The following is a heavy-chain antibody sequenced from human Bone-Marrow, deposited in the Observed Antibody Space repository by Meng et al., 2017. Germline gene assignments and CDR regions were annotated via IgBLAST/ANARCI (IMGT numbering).Heavy chain of an antibody. CDR2: INWNGGST. CDR3: AREDYYDSSGYSYLDY. Sequence: GGSLRLSCAASGFTFDDYGMSWVRQAPGKGLEWVSGINWNGGSTGYADSVKGRFTISRDNAKNSLYLQMNSLRAEDTALYYCAREDYYDSSGYSYLDYWGQGTLVTVSS. V-gene: IGHV3-20*04. J-gene: IGHJ4*02. CDR1: GFTFDDYG. D-gene: IGHD3-22*01.